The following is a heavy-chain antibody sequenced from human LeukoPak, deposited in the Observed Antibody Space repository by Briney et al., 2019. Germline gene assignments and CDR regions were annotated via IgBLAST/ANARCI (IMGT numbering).Heavy chain of an antibody. CDR2: IGTSGNYM. J-gene: IGHJ4*02. V-gene: IGHV3-21*01. CDR1: GFTRSSYS. CDR3: NNFDD. Sequence: GGSLRLSCAASGFTRSSYSMNWVRQAPGKGLEWVSSIGTSGNYMYYADSVRGRFTISRDNAKNSLYLQMNSLRAEDTAIYYCNNFDDWGQGTLVTVSS.